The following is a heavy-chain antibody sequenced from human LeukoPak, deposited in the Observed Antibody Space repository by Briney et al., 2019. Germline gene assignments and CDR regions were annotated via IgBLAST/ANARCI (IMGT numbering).Heavy chain of an antibody. CDR1: GYTFTSYG. V-gene: IGHV1-18*01. D-gene: IGHD3-10*01. Sequence: GASVKVSCKASGYTFTSYGISWVRQAPGQGLEWMGWISAYNGNTNYAQKLQGRVTMTTDTSTSTAYMELRSLRSDDTAVYYCARGLGDYGSGFEKDYYYYYYMDVWGKGTPVTVSS. CDR2: ISAYNGNT. CDR3: ARGLGDYGSGFEKDYYYYYYMDV. J-gene: IGHJ6*03.